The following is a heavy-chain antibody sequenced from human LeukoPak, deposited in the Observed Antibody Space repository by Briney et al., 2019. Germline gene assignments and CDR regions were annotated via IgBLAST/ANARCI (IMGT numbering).Heavy chain of an antibody. J-gene: IGHJ5*02. Sequence: GGSLRLSCAASGFTFSSYAMHWVRQAPGKGLESVAVISVISYDGSNKYYADSVKGRFTISRDNVKNSLYLQMNSLRAEDTAVYYCARDSRHHRFLYWDWFDPWGQGTLVTVSS. CDR1: GFTFSSYA. CDR2: ISYDGSNK. CDR3: ARDSRHHRFLYWDWFDP. D-gene: IGHD1-26*01. V-gene: IGHV3-30*04.